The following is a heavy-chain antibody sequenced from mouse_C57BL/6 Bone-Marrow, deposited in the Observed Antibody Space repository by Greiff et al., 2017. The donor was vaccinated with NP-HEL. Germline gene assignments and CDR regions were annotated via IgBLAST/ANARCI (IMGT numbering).Heavy chain of an antibody. CDR1: GYTFTSYW. CDR2: IHPNSGGT. J-gene: IGHJ2*01. V-gene: IGHV1-64*01. CDR3: ARNLLLWYFWFYLDY. D-gene: IGHD2-1*01. Sequence: VQLQQPGAELVKPGASVKLSCKASGYTFTSYWMHWVKQRPGQGLEWIGMIHPNSGGTNYNEKFKSKATLTVDKSSSTAYMQLSSLTSEDSALYYCARNLLLWYFWFYLDYWGQGTTLTVSS.